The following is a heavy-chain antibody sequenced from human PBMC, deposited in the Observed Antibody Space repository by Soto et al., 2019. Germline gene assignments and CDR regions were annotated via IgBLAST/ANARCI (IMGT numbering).Heavy chain of an antibody. V-gene: IGHV4-34*01. D-gene: IGHD1-1*01. J-gene: IGHJ6*03. CDR3: ARGTTFPFYYYYYMDV. CDR1: GGSFSGYY. Sequence: SETLSLTCAVYGGSFSGYYWSWIRQPPGKGLEWIGEINHSGSTNYNPSLKSRVTISVDTSKNQFSLKLSSVTAADTAVYYCARGTTFPFYYYYYMDVWGKGTTVTVSS. CDR2: INHSGST.